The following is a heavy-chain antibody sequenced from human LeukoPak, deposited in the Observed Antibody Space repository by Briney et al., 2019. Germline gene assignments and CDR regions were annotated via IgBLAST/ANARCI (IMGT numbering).Heavy chain of an antibody. J-gene: IGHJ4*02. V-gene: IGHV1-18*01. CDR2: ISAYNGNT. CDR3: ARAKNYDFWSGPNSTPNDY. CDR1: GYTFTSYG. D-gene: IGHD3-3*01. Sequence: WASVKVSCKASGYTFTSYGISWVRQAPGQGLEWMGWISAYNGNTNYAQKLQGRVTMTTDTSTSTAYMELRSLRSDDTAVYYCARAKNYDFWSGPNSTPNDYWGQGTLVTVSS.